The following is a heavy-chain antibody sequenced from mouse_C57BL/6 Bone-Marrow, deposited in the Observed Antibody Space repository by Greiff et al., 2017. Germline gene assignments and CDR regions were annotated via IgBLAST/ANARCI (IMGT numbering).Heavy chain of an antibody. V-gene: IGHV1-36*01. J-gene: IGHJ2*01. CDR2: VYPYNGGT. Sequence: EVQLQQSGPVLVKPGPSVKISCKASGFTFTDYYMHWVKQSHGKSLEWIGLVYPYNGGTSYNQKFKGKATLTVDTSSSTAYMELNSLTSEDSAVYYCARQSMRWLLRLYYFDYWGQGTTLTVSS. D-gene: IGHD2-3*01. CDR3: ARQSMRWLLRLYYFDY. CDR1: GFTFTDYY.